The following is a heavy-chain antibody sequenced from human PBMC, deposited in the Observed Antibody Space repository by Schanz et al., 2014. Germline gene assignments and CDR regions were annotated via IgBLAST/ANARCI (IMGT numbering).Heavy chain of an antibody. CDR2: ISSSSSYI. J-gene: IGHJ4*02. CDR3: ARPFLGYYGDLAY. CDR1: GFSFSNYW. Sequence: EVQLVESGGGLVQPGESLRLSCAASGFSFSNYWMSWVRQAPGKGLEWVSSISSSSSYISYADSVKGRFTISRDNYKNTLYLQMNSLSAEDTAVYFCARPFLGYYGDLAYWGQGTLVTVSS. V-gene: IGHV3-21*04. D-gene: IGHD4-17*01.